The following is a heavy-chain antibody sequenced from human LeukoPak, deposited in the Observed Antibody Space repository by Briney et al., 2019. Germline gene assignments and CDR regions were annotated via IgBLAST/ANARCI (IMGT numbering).Heavy chain of an antibody. Sequence: ASVKVSCKASGYTFTSYGISWVRQAPGLGLEWMGWISAYNGNTNYAQKLQGRVTMTTDTSTSTAYMELRSLRSDDTAVYYCARVRENYYDSSGYPDYWGQGTLVTVSS. CDR1: GYTFTSYG. V-gene: IGHV1-18*01. J-gene: IGHJ4*02. D-gene: IGHD3-22*01. CDR3: ARVRENYYDSSGYPDY. CDR2: ISAYNGNT.